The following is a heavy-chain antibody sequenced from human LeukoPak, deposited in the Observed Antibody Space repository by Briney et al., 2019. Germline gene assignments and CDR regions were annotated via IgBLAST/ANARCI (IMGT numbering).Heavy chain of an antibody. CDR3: ARVDYGDDQYFQH. Sequence: GGSLRLSCAASGFTVSSNYMSWVRQAPRKGLEWVSVIYSGGFTYYADSVKGRFTISRDNSKNTLYLQMNSLRAEDTAVYYCARVDYGDDQYFQHWGQGTLVTVSS. CDR1: GFTVSSNY. J-gene: IGHJ1*01. D-gene: IGHD4-17*01. V-gene: IGHV3-53*01. CDR2: IYSGGFT.